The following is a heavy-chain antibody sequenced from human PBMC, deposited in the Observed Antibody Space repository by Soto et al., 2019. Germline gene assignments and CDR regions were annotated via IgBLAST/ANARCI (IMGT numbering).Heavy chain of an antibody. CDR1: GGSFSGYY. D-gene: IGHD6-13*01. CDR2: INHSGST. Sequence: SETLSLTCAVYGGSFSGYYWSWIRQPPGKGMEWIGEINHSGSTNYNPPLKSRVTISVDTSKNQFSLKLSSVTAADTAVYYCARELLAADDTRGRTRSYKSFDPWGQGTLVTVSS. J-gene: IGHJ5*02. V-gene: IGHV4-34*01. CDR3: ARELLAADDTRGRTRSYKSFDP.